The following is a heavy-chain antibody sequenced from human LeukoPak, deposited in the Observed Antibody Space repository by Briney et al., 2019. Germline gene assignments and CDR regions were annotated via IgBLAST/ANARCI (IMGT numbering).Heavy chain of an antibody. V-gene: IGHV4-34*01. CDR3: ARFPYYYDSSGYYYYGMDV. CDR2: INHSGST. CDR1: GVSFSGYY. J-gene: IGHJ6*02. D-gene: IGHD3-22*01. Sequence: PSETLSLTCAVYGVSFSGYYWSWIRKPPGKGLEWIGEINHSGSTNYNPSLKSRVTISVDTSKNQFSLKLSSVTAADTAVYYCARFPYYYDSSGYYYYGMDVWGQGTTVTVSS.